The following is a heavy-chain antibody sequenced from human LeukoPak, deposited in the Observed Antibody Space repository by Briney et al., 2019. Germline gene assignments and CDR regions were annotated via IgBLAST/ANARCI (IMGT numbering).Heavy chain of an antibody. CDR3: ARHKVVVVVAATNWFDP. Sequence: ASETLSLTCTVSGGSISSYYWSWIRQPAGKGLEWIGRIYTSGSTNYNPSLKSRVTISVDTSKNQFSLKLSSVTAADTAVYYCARHKVVVVVAATNWFDPWGQGTLVTVSS. CDR1: GGSISSYY. J-gene: IGHJ5*02. D-gene: IGHD2-15*01. V-gene: IGHV4-4*07. CDR2: IYTSGST.